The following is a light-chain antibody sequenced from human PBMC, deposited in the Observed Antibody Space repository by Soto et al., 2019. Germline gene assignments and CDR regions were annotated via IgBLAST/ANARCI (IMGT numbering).Light chain of an antibody. CDR3: QQYGRSPYT. CDR1: QSVSSGY. Sequence: EIVLTQSPGTLSLSPGERATLSCRASQSVSSGYLAWYQQKPGQAPRLLIHDAADRAIGIPDRFSGSGSGTDFILTISRLEPEDFAMYYCQQYGRSPYTFGQGTKLEIK. V-gene: IGKV3-20*01. CDR2: DAA. J-gene: IGKJ2*01.